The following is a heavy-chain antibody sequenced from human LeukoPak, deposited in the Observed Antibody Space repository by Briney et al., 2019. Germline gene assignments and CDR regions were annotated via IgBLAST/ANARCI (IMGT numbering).Heavy chain of an antibody. J-gene: IGHJ6*02. CDR3: AKSLRFQPYGTDV. V-gene: IGHV3-30*02. D-gene: IGHD3-3*01. Sequence: SVKGRFTISRDNSKYTLYLQINSLRAEDTAVYYCAKSLRFQPYGTDVWGQGTTVTVSS.